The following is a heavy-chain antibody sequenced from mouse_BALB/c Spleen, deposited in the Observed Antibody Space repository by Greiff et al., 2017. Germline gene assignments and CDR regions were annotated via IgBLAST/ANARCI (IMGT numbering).Heavy chain of an antibody. V-gene: IGHV1-54*01. D-gene: IGHD1-1*01. Sequence: QVQLKESGAELVRPGTSVKVSCKASGYAFTNYLIEWVKQRPGQGLEWIGVINPGSGGTNYNEKFKGKATLTADKSSSTAYMQLSSLTSDDSAVYFGARRGTTVVRDYWGQGTTLTVSS. CDR2: INPGSGGT. CDR1: GYAFTNYL. J-gene: IGHJ2*01. CDR3: ARRGTTVVRDY.